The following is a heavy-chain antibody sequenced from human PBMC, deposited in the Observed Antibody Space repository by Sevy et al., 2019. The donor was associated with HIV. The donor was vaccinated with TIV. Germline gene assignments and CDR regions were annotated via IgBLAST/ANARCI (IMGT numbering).Heavy chain of an antibody. CDR2: FDPEDCET. CDR3: ATTGGVVPAAMHYYYCYGMDL. Sequence: ASVKVSCKVSGYTLTELSMHWVRQAPGKGLEWMGGFDPEDCETIYAQKFQGRVTMTEDTSTDTAYMELSSLRSEETAVYCCATTGGVVPAAMHYYYCYGMDLWGQGTTVTVSS. CDR1: GYTLTELS. D-gene: IGHD2-2*01. V-gene: IGHV1-24*01. J-gene: IGHJ6*02.